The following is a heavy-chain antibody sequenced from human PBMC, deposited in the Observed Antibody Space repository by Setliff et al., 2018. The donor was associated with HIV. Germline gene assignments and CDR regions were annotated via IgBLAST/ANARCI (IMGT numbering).Heavy chain of an antibody. J-gene: IGHJ4*02. V-gene: IGHV4-4*09. CDR2: RSTTGST. CDR3: ARSPRIGVAGEFEY. Sequence: PSETLSLTCTVSGDSISSYFWSWIRQSPGKGLEWIGFRSTTGSTDYNPSLRSRVTISVDTSKNQFSLRLTSVTAADTAVYYCARSPRIGVAGEFEYWGQGTLVTVSS. CDR1: GDSISSYF. D-gene: IGHD6-19*01.